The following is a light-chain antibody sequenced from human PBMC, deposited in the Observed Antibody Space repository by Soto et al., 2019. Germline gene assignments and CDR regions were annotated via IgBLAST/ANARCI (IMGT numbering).Light chain of an antibody. J-gene: IGKJ2*01. Sequence: EIVLTQSPGTLSLSPGERATLSCRASQSVSSSYLAWYQQKPGQAPRLLIYGASSRATGIPDRFSGSGSGTDFTLTISTLEPEDFALYYCHQYLSSPLVYTFAQGPKLQIK. V-gene: IGKV3-20*01. CDR2: GAS. CDR1: QSVSSSY. CDR3: HQYLSSPLVYT.